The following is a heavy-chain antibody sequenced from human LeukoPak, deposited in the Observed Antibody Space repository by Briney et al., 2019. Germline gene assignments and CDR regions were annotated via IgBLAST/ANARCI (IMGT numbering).Heavy chain of an antibody. CDR3: ARDKAGFGY. CDR2: IDHSGGT. D-gene: IGHD6-13*01. J-gene: IGHJ4*02. V-gene: IGHV4-34*01. Sequence: PSETLSLTCAVYGASFSGYCWSWIRQPPGKGLEWIGEIDHSGGTNYNPSLKSRVAISVDTSKNQFSLKLSSVTAADTAVYYCARDKAGFGYWGQGTLVTVSS. CDR1: GASFSGYC.